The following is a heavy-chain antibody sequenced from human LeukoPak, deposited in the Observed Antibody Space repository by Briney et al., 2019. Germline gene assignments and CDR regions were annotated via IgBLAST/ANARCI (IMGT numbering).Heavy chain of an antibody. Sequence: GESLTLSCAASGFTFSSYAMSWIRQPPGKGLEWISSISDSGGSTYYADSVKGRFTISRDNSKNTLYLQMNSLRAEDTAVYYGAKDNLVWIDAFDIWGQGTMVTVSS. V-gene: IGHV3-23*01. CDR1: GFTFSSYA. CDR3: AKDNLVWIDAFDI. CDR2: ISDSGGST. D-gene: IGHD3-16*01. J-gene: IGHJ3*02.